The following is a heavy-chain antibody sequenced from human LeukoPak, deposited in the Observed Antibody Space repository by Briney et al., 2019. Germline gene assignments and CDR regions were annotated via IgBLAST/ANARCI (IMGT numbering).Heavy chain of an antibody. Sequence: GGSLRLSCAASGFTFSSYAMSWVRQAPGKGLEWVSAISGGGGSTYYVDSVKGRFTISRDNSKNTLYLQMNSLRAEDTAVYYCAKDLGDVLMVYATYFDYWGQGTLVTVSS. CDR2: ISGGGGST. CDR3: AKDLGDVLMVYATYFDY. V-gene: IGHV3-23*01. D-gene: IGHD2-8*01. CDR1: GFTFSSYA. J-gene: IGHJ4*02.